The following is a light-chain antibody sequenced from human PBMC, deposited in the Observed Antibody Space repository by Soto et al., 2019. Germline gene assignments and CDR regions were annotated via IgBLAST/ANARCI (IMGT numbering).Light chain of an antibody. J-gene: IGLJ1*01. CDR3: SSYTSSSTL. CDR1: SSDVGGYTY. Sequence: SVLTQPAAVSGSPRQSITISCTGASSDVGGYTYVSWYQQHPGKAPKLMIYEVNNRPSGVSHRFSGSKSGNTASLTISGLQAEDEADYYCSSYTSSSTLFGTGTKVTVL. V-gene: IGLV2-14*01. CDR2: EVN.